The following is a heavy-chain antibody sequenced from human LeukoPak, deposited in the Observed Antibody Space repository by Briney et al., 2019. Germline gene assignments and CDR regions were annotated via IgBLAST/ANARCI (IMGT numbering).Heavy chain of an antibody. V-gene: IGHV4-39*01. CDR3: ARTYYYYYYMDV. J-gene: IGHJ6*03. Sequence: KPSETLSLTCTVSGGSISSSSCYWGWIRQPPGKGLEWIGSIYYSGSTYYNPSLKSRVTISVDTSKNQFSLRLSSVTAADTAVYYCARTYYYYYYMDVWGKGTTVTVSS. CDR2: IYYSGST. CDR1: GGSISSSSCY.